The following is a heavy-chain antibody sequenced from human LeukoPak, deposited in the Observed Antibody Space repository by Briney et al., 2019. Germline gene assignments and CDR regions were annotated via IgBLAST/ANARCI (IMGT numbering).Heavy chain of an antibody. D-gene: IGHD6-6*01. V-gene: IGHV1-2*02. J-gene: IGHJ3*01. CDR1: GYTFTGYY. CDR2: INPNSGGT. Sequence: ASVKVSCKASGYTFTGYYMHWVRQAPGQGPEWMGWINPNSGGTSYAQKFQVRVTMTRDMSTSTVYMELSSLRSEDTAVYYCARGPSEYSSSSDTFDVWGQGTMVTVSS. CDR3: ARGPSEYSSSSDTFDV.